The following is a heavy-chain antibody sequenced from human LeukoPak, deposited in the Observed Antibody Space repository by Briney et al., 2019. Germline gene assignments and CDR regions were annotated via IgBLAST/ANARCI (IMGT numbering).Heavy chain of an antibody. CDR3: ARGTVEDSDGYKALAY. J-gene: IGHJ4*02. V-gene: IGHV1-46*01. CDR2: INPSDGRT. CDR1: GYMFSIND. Sequence: ASVKVSCKASGYMFSINDMHWVRQAPGQGLEWMGIINPSDGRTTYAQKFQGRLTLTRDMSTSTGYMELSSLTSEDTAVYFCARGTVEDSDGYKALAYWGQGTLVTVSS. D-gene: IGHD1-14*01.